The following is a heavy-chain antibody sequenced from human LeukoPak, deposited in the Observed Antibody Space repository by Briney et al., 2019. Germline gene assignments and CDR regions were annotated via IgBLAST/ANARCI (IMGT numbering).Heavy chain of an antibody. J-gene: IGHJ5*02. D-gene: IGHD3-10*01. CDR1: GYSISSGYY. CDR2: IYHSGST. V-gene: IGHV4-38-2*01. Sequence: SETLSLTCAVSGYSISSGYYWGWIRQPPGKGLEWIGSIYHSGSTYYNPSLKSRVTISVDTSKNQFSLKLSSVTAADTAVYYCATRMVRGVTSGFDPWGQGTLVTVSS. CDR3: ATRMVRGVTSGFDP.